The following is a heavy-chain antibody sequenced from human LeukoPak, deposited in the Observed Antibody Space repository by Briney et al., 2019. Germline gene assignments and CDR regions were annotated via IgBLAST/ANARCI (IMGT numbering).Heavy chain of an antibody. CDR1: GFTGSNNY. D-gene: IGHD4-17*01. J-gene: IGHJ5*02. CDR2: IHSSGGT. CDR3: IVFGDSNH. V-gene: IGHV3-53*01. Sequence: GGSLRLSCAASGFTGSNNYMSWVRQAPGKGLEWVSAIHSSGGTYYADSVKGRFAISRDTSKNTLYLQINSLRVEDTAVYYCIVFGDSNHWGQGTLVTVSS.